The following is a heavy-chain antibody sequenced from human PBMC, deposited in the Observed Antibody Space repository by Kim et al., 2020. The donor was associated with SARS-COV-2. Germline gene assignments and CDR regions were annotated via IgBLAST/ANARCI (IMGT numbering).Heavy chain of an antibody. V-gene: IGHV4-59*08. CDR1: GGSISSYY. CDR2: IYYSGST. J-gene: IGHJ3*02. Sequence: SETLSLTCTVSGGSISSYYWSWIRQPPGKGLEWIGYIYYSGSTNYNPSLKSRVTISVDTSKNQFSLKLSSVTAADTAVYYCATSGPPGAFDIWGQGTMVTVSS. D-gene: IGHD3-10*01. CDR3: ATSGPPGAFDI.